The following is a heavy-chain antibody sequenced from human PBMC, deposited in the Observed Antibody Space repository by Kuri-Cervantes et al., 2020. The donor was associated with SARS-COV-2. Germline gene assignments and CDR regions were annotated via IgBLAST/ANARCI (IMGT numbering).Heavy chain of an antibody. D-gene: IGHD4/OR15-4a*01. CDR1: GYSISSYY. CDR3: ARDPNANHNNWFDP. Sequence: SETLSLTCAVSGYSISSYYWSWIRQPPGKGLEWIGYIYYSGSTNYNPSLKSRVTISVDTSKNQFSLKLSSVTAADTAVYYCARDPNANHNNWFDPWGQGTLVTVSS. V-gene: IGHV4-59*01. CDR2: IYYSGST. J-gene: IGHJ5*02.